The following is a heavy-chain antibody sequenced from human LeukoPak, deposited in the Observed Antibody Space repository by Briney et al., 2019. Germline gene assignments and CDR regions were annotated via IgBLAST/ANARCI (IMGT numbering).Heavy chain of an antibody. Sequence: GESLQISCQGSGSRFTRYWIGWVRQLPGKGLEWKGIISPGDSDTRYSPSFQGQVTISADKSITTADLQWSSLKASDTAMYYCARQEVAVAGDYYYYNMDIWGQGTPVTVSS. V-gene: IGHV5-51*01. CDR2: ISPGDSDT. D-gene: IGHD6-19*01. CDR3: ARQEVAVAGDYYYYNMDI. J-gene: IGHJ6*02. CDR1: GSRFTRYW.